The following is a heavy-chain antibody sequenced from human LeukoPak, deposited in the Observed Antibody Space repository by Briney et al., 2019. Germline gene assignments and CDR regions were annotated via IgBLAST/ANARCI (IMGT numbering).Heavy chain of an antibody. J-gene: IGHJ3*02. CDR3: ARDLSSSWTRVAFDI. Sequence: GGSLRPSCAASGFTFSSYSMNWVRQAPGKGLEWVSSISSSSSYIYYADSVKGRFTISRDNAKNSLYLQMNSLRAEDTAVYYCARDLSSSWTRVAFDIWGQGTMVTVSS. D-gene: IGHD6-13*01. CDR1: GFTFSSYS. CDR2: ISSSSSYI. V-gene: IGHV3-21*01.